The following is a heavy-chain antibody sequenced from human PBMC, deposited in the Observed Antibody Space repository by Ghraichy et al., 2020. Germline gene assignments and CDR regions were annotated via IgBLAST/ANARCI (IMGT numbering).Heavy chain of an antibody. J-gene: IGHJ4*02. D-gene: IGHD1-26*01. V-gene: IGHV4-34*01. CDR3: AVGGGSILFDY. CDR2: INHSGST. CDR1: GGSFSGYY. Sequence: SQTLSLTCAVYGGSFSGYYWSWIRQPPGKGLEWIGEINHSGSTHYNPSLKSRVTISVDTSKNQFSLKLSSVTAADTAVYYCAVGGGSILFDYWGQGTLVTVSS.